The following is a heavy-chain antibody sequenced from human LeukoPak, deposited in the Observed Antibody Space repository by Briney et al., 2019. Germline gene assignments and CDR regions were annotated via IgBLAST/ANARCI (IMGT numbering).Heavy chain of an antibody. Sequence: PVRSLRLSCAASGFTFSSYGMHWVRQAPGKGLEWVAFIRYDGSNKYYADSVKGRFTISRDNSKNTLYLQMNSLRAEDTAVYYCAKSLKFTPGHYYYYMDVWGKGTTVTVSS. CDR1: GFTFSSYG. CDR2: IRYDGSNK. CDR3: AKSLKFTPGHYYYYMDV. V-gene: IGHV3-30*02. D-gene: IGHD2-15*01. J-gene: IGHJ6*03.